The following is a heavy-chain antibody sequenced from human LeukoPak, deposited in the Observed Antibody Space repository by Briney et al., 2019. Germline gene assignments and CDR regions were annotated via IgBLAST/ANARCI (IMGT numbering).Heavy chain of an antibody. CDR3: ARGRDYYGSGSYSG. Sequence: GGSLRLSCAASGFTFSSYSMNWVRQAPGKGLEWVSSISSSSSYIYYADSVKGRFTISRDNAKNSLYLQMNSRRAEDTAVYYCARGRDYYGSGSYSGWGQGTLVTVSS. CDR2: ISSSSSYI. V-gene: IGHV3-21*01. D-gene: IGHD3-10*01. CDR1: GFTFSSYS. J-gene: IGHJ4*02.